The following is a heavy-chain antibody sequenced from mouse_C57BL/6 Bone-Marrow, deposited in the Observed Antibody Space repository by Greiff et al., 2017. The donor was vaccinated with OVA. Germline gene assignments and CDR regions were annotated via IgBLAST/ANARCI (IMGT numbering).Heavy chain of an antibody. CDR3: ARGDYYGSSLFAY. CDR1: GYSITSGYY. J-gene: IGHJ3*01. Sequence: EVHLVESGPGLVKPSQSLSLTCSVTGYSITSGYYWNWIRQFPGNKLEWMGYISYDGSNNYNPSLKNRIPITRDTSKNQFFLKLNSVTTEDTATYYCARGDYYGSSLFAYWGQGTLVTVSA. CDR2: ISYDGSN. V-gene: IGHV3-6*01. D-gene: IGHD1-1*01.